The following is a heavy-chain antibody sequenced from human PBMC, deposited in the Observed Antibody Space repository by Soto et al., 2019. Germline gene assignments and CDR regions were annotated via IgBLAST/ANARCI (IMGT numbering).Heavy chain of an antibody. CDR1: GYTFTSYG. Sequence: ASVKVSCKASGYTFTSYGISWVRQAPGQGLEWMGWISAYNGNTNYAQKLQGRVTMTTDTSTSTAYMELRSLRSDDTAVYYCARGLESYYDFWSGYSDKGWFDPWGQGTLVTGSS. J-gene: IGHJ5*02. D-gene: IGHD3-3*01. CDR2: ISAYNGNT. V-gene: IGHV1-18*01. CDR3: ARGLESYYDFWSGYSDKGWFDP.